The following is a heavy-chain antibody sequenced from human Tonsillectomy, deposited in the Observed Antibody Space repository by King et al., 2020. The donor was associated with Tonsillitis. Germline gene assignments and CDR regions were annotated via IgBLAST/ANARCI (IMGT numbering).Heavy chain of an antibody. J-gene: IGHJ5*02. CDR3: AHSHGSISGRWFDP. D-gene: IGHD2-2*01. CDR2: IYWDDDK. V-gene: IGHV2-5*02. CDR1: GFSLNTYGVG. Sequence: TLKESGPTLVKPTQTLTLTCTFSGFSLNTYGVGVGWIRQPPGKAPEWLALIYWDDDKRYSPSLKSRLTITKDTSKNQVVLRMTNMDPVDTATYYCAHSHGSISGRWFDPWGQGTLVTVSS.